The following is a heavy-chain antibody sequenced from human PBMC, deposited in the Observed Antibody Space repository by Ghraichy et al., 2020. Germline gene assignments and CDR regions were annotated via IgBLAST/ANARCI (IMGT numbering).Heavy chain of an antibody. D-gene: IGHD6-13*01. CDR2: ISAYNGNT. Sequence: ASVKFSCKASGYTFTSYGISWVRQAPGQGLEWMGWISAYNGNTNYAQKLQGRVTMTTDTSTSTAYMELRSLRSDDTAVYYCAREPGSSSWSVGGYYYYYYGMDVWGQGTTVTVSS. CDR1: GYTFTSYG. J-gene: IGHJ6*02. CDR3: AREPGSSSWSVGGYYYYYYGMDV. V-gene: IGHV1-18*01.